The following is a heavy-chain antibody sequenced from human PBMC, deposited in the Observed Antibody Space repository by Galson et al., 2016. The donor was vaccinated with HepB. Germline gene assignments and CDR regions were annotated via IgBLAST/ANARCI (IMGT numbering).Heavy chain of an antibody. CDR3: VHRLVAAPAGSWFDP. V-gene: IGHV2-5*02. CDR1: GFSLTTSGEA. D-gene: IGHD5-12*01. Sequence: PALVKPTQTLTLTCTFSGFSLTTSGEAVGWVRQPPGKALEWLALIYWDDDKRYNPSLNNRLTITKDTSKNQVVLTVTNIDPMDTATYYCVHRLVAAPAGSWFDPWGQGTLVTVSS. CDR2: IYWDDDK. J-gene: IGHJ5*02.